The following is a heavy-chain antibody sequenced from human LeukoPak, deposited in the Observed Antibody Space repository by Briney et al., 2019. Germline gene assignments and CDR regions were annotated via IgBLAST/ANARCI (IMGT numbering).Heavy chain of an antibody. J-gene: IGHJ4*01. Sequence: SETLSLTCTVSGGSISSFYWSWIRQPAGKGLEWIGHIYTSGSTNYNPSLNSRVTISVDKSKNQFSLKLTSLTAADTAVYYCARRQVLDYWGHGILVTVSS. V-gene: IGHV4-4*07. CDR2: IYTSGST. CDR3: ARRQVLDY. CDR1: GGSISSFY.